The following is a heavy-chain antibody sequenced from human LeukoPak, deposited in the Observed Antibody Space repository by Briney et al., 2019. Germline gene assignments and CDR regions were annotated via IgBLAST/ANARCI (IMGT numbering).Heavy chain of an antibody. CDR3: ARHPYYDFWSGYSGDLNWFDP. CDR2: IYYSGST. J-gene: IGHJ5*02. CDR1: GGSISNYY. D-gene: IGHD3-3*01. Sequence: SETLSLTCTVSGGSISNYYWSWIRQPPGKGLEWIGYIYYSGSTNYNPSLKSRVTISVDTSKNQFSLKLSSVTAADTAVYYCARHPYYDFWSGYSGDLNWFDPWGQGTLVTVSS. V-gene: IGHV4-59*08.